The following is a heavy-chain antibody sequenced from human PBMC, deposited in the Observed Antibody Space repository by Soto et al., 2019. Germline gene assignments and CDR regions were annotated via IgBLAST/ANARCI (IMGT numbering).Heavy chain of an antibody. Sequence: SETLSRTCAVSGYYIRRRYYWGWLRQPPGKGREWIGSIYHVGSTYYNPSLNSRVTLSIDMTNNHVSLILNPVTAADTAVYYCAIVWPWVPYYYYSSTSTFANWFDPWGQGTLVTVSS. CDR1: GYYIRRRYY. CDR3: AIVWPWVPYYYYSSTSTFANWFDP. J-gene: IGHJ5*02. CDR2: IYHVGST. D-gene: IGHD3-22*01. V-gene: IGHV4-38-2*01.